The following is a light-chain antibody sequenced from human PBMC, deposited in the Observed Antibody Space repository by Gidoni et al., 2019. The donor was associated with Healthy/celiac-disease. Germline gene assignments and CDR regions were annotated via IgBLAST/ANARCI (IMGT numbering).Light chain of an antibody. J-gene: IGKJ3*01. CDR1: QGISNY. CDR3: QKYNSAPRA. Sequence: DIHMTHSPSSLSASVGDRVTITCQASQGISNYLAWYQQKPGKVPKLLIYAASTLQSGVPSRFSGSGSGTDFTLTISSLQPEDVATYYCQKYNSAPRAFGPGTKVDIK. CDR2: AAS. V-gene: IGKV1-27*01.